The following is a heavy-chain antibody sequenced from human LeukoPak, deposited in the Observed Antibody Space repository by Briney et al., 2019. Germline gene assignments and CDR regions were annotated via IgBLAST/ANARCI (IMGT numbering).Heavy chain of an antibody. D-gene: IGHD2-2*01. Sequence: GGSLRLSCAASGFTFSTYGFHWVRQAPGKGLEWVAVIWYDGSKQYCADSVKGRFTLSRDDFQKTLYLQMNSLRAEDTAIYYCARDDCSGNTCYLMWFDPWGQGTLVTVSS. CDR1: GFTFSTYG. J-gene: IGHJ5*02. V-gene: IGHV3-33*01. CDR2: IWYDGSKQ. CDR3: ARDDCSGNTCYLMWFDP.